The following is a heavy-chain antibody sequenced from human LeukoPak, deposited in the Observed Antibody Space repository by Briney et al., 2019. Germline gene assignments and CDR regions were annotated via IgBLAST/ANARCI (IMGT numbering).Heavy chain of an antibody. CDR3: ARDLIFGVVILYGSPDY. V-gene: IGHV3-7*01. CDR1: GFTFSSYW. CDR2: IKQDGSEK. J-gene: IGHJ4*02. D-gene: IGHD3-3*01. Sequence: PGGSLRLSCAASGFTFSSYWMSWVRQAPGKGLEWVANIKQDGSEKYYVDSVKGRFTISRDNSKNTLYLQMNSLRAEDTAVYYCARDLIFGVVILYGSPDYWGQGTLVTVSS.